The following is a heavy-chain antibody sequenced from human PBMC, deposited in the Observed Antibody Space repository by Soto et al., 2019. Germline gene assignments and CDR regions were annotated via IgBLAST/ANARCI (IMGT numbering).Heavy chain of an antibody. CDR2: IQHTGST. D-gene: IGHD3-10*01. CDR1: SGSITSIHW. V-gene: IGHV4-4*02. CDR3: ARNQGHYYGSGPHDGLDI. Sequence: QVHLEESGPGLIKPSGTLSLTCAVSSGSITSIHWWSWVRQAPGRGLEWIGEIQHTGSTRYNPSLKSRVTISVDDYKNRFSLKVNSVTAADTAVYFCARNQGHYYGSGPHDGLDIWGQGTMVTVTS. J-gene: IGHJ3*02.